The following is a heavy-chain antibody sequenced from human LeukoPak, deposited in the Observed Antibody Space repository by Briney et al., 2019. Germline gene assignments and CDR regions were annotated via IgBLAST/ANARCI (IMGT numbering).Heavy chain of an antibody. J-gene: IGHJ5*02. Sequence: ASVKVSCKASEYTFTSYYMHWVRQAPGQGLEWMGIINPSGGSTSYAQKFQGRVTMTRDTSTSTVYMELSSLRSEDTAVYYCARVGGYYGSGSYSSVDWFDPWGQGTLVTVSS. CDR3: ARVGGYYGSGSYSSVDWFDP. CDR2: INPSGGST. D-gene: IGHD3-10*01. V-gene: IGHV1-46*01. CDR1: EYTFTSYY.